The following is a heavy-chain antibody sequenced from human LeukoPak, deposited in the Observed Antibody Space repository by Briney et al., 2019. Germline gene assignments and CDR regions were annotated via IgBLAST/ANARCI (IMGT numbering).Heavy chain of an antibody. CDR1: GFTFRTSW. D-gene: IGHD4-11*01. J-gene: IGHJ5*02. CDR2: INRDGSST. CDR3: ATDREYSQEP. Sequence: PGGSLRLSCAASGFTFRTSWMHWVRQAPGKGLVWVSFINRDGSSTNYVDSVKGRFTISRDNAKNTLYLQVNRLRDEDTAVYYCATDREYSQEPWGQGTLVTVSS. V-gene: IGHV3-74*01.